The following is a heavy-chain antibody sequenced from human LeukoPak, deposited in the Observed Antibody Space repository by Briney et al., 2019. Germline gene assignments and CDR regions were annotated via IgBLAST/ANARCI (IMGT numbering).Heavy chain of an antibody. J-gene: IGHJ4*02. CDR3: ARDLPSLYGDYDY. Sequence: ASVKVSCKASGYTVTSYAMHWVRQAPGQRLEWMGWINAGNGNTKYSQKFQGRVTITRDTSASTAYMELSSLRSEDTAVYYCARDLPSLYGDYDYWGQGTLVTVSS. V-gene: IGHV1-3*01. CDR1: GYTVTSYA. D-gene: IGHD4-17*01. CDR2: INAGNGNT.